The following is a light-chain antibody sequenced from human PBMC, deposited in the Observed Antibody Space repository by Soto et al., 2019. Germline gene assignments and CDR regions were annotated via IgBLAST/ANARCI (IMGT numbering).Light chain of an antibody. CDR1: QAIRND. CDR2: VAS. J-gene: IGKJ5*01. Sequence: DIQMTQSPSSLSASLGDRVTITCRASQAIRNDVGWYQQKPGQDPKRLIYVASRLESGVPSRFSGSGFGTEFTLTISSLQPDDFATYYCQQYNGLITFGQGTRREIK. V-gene: IGKV1-17*01. CDR3: QQYNGLIT.